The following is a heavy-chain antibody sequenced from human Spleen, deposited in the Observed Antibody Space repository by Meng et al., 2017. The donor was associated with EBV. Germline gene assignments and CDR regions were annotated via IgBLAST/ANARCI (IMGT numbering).Heavy chain of an antibody. CDR3: ARTLRERLFDWF. CDR1: GGSFSDYY. D-gene: IGHD3-9*01. Sequence: QVQTLQGGGGLLNPSETLSLPCAVYGGSFSDYYWSWIRQPPGKGLEVIGEINHVGSTNYNPSLKSRVIMSVDTSKNQFSLRLSSVTAADAAVYYCARTLRERLFDWFWSQGTLVTVSS. V-gene: IGHV4-34*01. CDR2: INHVGST. J-gene: IGHJ4*02.